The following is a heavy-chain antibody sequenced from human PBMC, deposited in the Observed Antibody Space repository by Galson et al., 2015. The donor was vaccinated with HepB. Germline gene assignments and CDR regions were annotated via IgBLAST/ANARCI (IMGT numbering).Heavy chain of an antibody. CDR2: IGGSGSSI. CDR3: ARGDIVGPSHPFFFEY. CDR1: GFTFSTYN. Sequence: SLRLSCAASGFTFSTYNMNWVRQAPGKGLEWVSSIGGSGSSIYYADSVKGRLTISRDNAKNSLYLQMNSLRAEDTAVYYCARGDIVGPSHPFFFEYWGQGTPVTVSS. D-gene: IGHD5-12*01. J-gene: IGHJ4*02. V-gene: IGHV3-21*01.